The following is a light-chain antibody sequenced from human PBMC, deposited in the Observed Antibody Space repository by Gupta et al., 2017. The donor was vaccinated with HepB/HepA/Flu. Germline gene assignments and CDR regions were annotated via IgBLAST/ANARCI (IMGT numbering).Light chain of an antibody. V-gene: IGLV10-54*04. Sequence: QAGLTQPPSVSRDLRQTATLTCTGNSNNVGYEGAAWLQQDQGHPPRLLYYRNNNRPSGISERFSASRSGNTASLTITGLRPEDEADYYCSAWDSSLSAWVFGGGTKLTVL. CDR1: SNNVGYEG. J-gene: IGLJ3*02. CDR3: SAWDSSLSAWV. CDR2: RNN.